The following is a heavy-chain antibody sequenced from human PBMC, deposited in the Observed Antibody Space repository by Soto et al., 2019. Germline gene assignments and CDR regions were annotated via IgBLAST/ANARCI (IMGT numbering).Heavy chain of an antibody. Sequence: GGSLRLSCEASGFTFSSYAMSWVRQAPGKGLAWVSAISGSGGSTYYADSVKGRFTISRDNSKNTLYLQVNSLRAEDTALYYCAKVPVGATGRFDYWGQGTLVTVSS. J-gene: IGHJ4*02. V-gene: IGHV3-23*01. CDR3: AKVPVGATGRFDY. CDR2: ISGSGGST. D-gene: IGHD1-26*01. CDR1: GFTFSSYA.